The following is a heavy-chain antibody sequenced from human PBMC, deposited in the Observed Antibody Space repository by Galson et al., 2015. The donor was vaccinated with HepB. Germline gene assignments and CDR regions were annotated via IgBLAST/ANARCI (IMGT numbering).Heavy chain of an antibody. J-gene: IGHJ5*02. CDR3: ARGPQLLARGVLLRRKIKFDP. Sequence: SETLSLTCAVYGGSFSGYYWSWIRQPPGKGLEWIGEINHSGSTNYNPSLKSRVTISVDTSKNQFSLKLSSVTAADTAVYYCARGPQLLARGVLLRRKIKFDPWGQGTLVTVSS. V-gene: IGHV4-34*01. CDR2: INHSGST. CDR1: GGSFSGYY. D-gene: IGHD3-10*01.